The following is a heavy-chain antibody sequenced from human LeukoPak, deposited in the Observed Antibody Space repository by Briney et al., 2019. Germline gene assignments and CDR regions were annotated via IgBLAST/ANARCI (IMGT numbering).Heavy chain of an antibody. CDR1: GFTFSSYW. CDR3: ARGPTYYDFWSGSSDY. D-gene: IGHD3-3*01. J-gene: IGHJ4*02. CDR2: INSDGSST. V-gene: IGHV3-74*01. Sequence: GGSLRLSCAASGFTFSSYWMHWVRQAPGRGLVWVSRINSDGSSTSYADSVKGRFTISRDNAKNSLYLQMNSLRAEDTAVYYCARGPTYYDFWSGSSDYWGQGTLVTVSS.